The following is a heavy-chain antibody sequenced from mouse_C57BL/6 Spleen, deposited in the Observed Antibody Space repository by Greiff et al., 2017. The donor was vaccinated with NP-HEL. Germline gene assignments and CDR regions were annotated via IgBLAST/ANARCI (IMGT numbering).Heavy chain of an antibody. CDR1: GYTFTSYG. CDR2: IYPRSGNT. D-gene: IGHD1-1*01. Sequence: VQLQQSGAELARPGASVKLSCKASGYTFTSYGISWVKQRPGQGLEWIGEIYPRSGNTYYNEKFKGKATLTADKSSSTAYMELRSLTSEDSAVYFCARRYYGSSYWYFDVWGTGTTVTVSS. CDR3: ARRYYGSSYWYFDV. V-gene: IGHV1-81*01. J-gene: IGHJ1*03.